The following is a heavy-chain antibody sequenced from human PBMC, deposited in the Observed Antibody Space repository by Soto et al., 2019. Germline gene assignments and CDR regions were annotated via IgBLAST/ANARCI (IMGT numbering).Heavy chain of an antibody. V-gene: IGHV3-23*01. Sequence: PGGSLRLSCVGSGFSLSSYAMSWVRQAPGKGLQWVSTISGSGGSSYSQYYADSVKGRFTVSRDKSKNTLYLQITSLRVEDTAVYYCAKTTGYHPLRRFDPWGQGTLVTVSS. CDR2: ISGSGGSSYSQ. D-gene: IGHD5-12*01. J-gene: IGHJ5*02. CDR3: AKTTGYHPLRRFDP. CDR1: GFSLSSYA.